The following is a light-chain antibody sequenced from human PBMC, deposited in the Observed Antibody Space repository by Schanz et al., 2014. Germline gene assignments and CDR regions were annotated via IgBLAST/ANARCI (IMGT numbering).Light chain of an antibody. CDR3: QQYNNWPPWT. V-gene: IGKV3-15*01. J-gene: IGKJ1*01. CDR1: QSVSSSY. CDR2: GAS. Sequence: EIVLTQSPGTLSLSPGERGTLSCRASQSVSSSYLAWYQQKPGQAPRLLIFGASTRATGIPARFSGSGSGTEFTLTISSLQSDDFAVYYCQQYNNWPPWTFGQGTKVEIK.